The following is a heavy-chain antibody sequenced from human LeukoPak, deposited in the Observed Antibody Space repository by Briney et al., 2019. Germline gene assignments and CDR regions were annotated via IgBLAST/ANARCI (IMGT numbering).Heavy chain of an antibody. CDR3: ARRIWFDP. CDR1: GFTFSTYE. J-gene: IGHJ5*02. CDR2: ISNSGNTI. Sequence: PGGSLRLSCAASGFTFSTYEMNWVRQAPGKGLEWVSYISNSGNTIYYADSVKGRFTISRDNAKNSLYLQMNSLRAEDTALYSCARRIWFDPWGQGTLVTVSS. V-gene: IGHV3-48*03.